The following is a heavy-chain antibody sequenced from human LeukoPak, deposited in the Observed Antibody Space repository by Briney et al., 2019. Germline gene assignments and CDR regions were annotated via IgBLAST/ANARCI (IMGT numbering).Heavy chain of an antibody. CDR1: GFTFSRNY. Sequence: GGSLRLSCAASGFTFSRNYYMNWVRQAPGKGLEWVSVIYSAGTTYYADSVKGRFTISRDNSKNTVYLQMNSLRAEDTAVYYFARGDDYGGARYYSDCWGQGTLVTVSS. CDR3: ARGDDYGGARYYSDC. D-gene: IGHD4-23*01. CDR2: IYSAGTT. J-gene: IGHJ4*02. V-gene: IGHV3-53*01.